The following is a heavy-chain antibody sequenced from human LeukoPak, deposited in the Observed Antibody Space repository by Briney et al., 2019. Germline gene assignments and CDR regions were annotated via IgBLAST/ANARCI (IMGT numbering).Heavy chain of an antibody. V-gene: IGHV4-59*08. CDR3: ARQMPLVAGYYYYGMDV. CDR1: GGSISSYY. J-gene: IGHJ6*02. D-gene: IGHD6-6*01. CDR2: IYYSGST. Sequence: SETLSLTCTVSGGSISSYYWSWIRQPPGKGLEWIGYIYYSGSTNYNPSLKSRVTISVDTSKNQFPLKLSSVTAADTAVYYCARQMPLVAGYYYYGMDVWGQGTTVTVSS.